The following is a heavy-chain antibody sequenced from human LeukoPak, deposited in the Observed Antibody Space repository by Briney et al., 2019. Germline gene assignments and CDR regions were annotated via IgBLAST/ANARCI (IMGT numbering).Heavy chain of an antibody. CDR3: ARDRLLEDRDYHNYYYTDV. V-gene: IGHV3-21*01. CDR1: GFTFSSYT. Sequence: PGGSLRLSCAASGFTFSSYTMNWVRQAPGKGLEWVSSISSSSSYIYYADSVKGRFTISRDNAKNSLYLQMNSLRAEDTAVYSCARDRLLEDRDYHNYYYTDVWGKGTTVTVSS. D-gene: IGHD1-1*01. J-gene: IGHJ6*03. CDR2: ISSSSSYI.